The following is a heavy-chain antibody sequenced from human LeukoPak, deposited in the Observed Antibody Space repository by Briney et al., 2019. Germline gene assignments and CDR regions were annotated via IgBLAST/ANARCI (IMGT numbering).Heavy chain of an antibody. Sequence: SETLSLTCTVSGGSISSYYWSWIRQPAGKGLEWIGRIYTSGSTNYNPSLKSRVTMSVDTSKNQFSLKLSSVTAADTAVYYCARLGYCSSTSCYTPVDYWGQGTLVTVSS. CDR1: GGSISSYY. CDR2: IYTSGST. D-gene: IGHD2-2*02. V-gene: IGHV4-4*07. CDR3: ARLGYCSSTSCYTPVDY. J-gene: IGHJ4*02.